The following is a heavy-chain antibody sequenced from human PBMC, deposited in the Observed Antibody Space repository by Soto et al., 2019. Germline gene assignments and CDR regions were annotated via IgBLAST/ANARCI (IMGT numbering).Heavy chain of an antibody. Sequence: GGPLRLSCAASGFTFSDYYMSWTRQAPGKGLEWVSYISSSGSTIYYADSVKGRFTISRDNAKNSLYLQMNSLRAEDTAVYYCARDLCSGGSSSAFDISCPENMVTVSS. CDR2: ISSSGSTI. CDR1: GFTFSDYY. CDR3: ARDLCSGGSSSAFDI. D-gene: IGHD2-15*01. V-gene: IGHV3-11*01. J-gene: IGHJ3*02.